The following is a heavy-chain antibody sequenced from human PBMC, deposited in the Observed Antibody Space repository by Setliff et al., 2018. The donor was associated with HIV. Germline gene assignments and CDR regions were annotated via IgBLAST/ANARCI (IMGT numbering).Heavy chain of an antibody. D-gene: IGHD6-13*01. CDR3: ARHAAAAPFRY. J-gene: IGHJ4*02. Sequence: PSETLSLTCTVSTGSVSSNYYYWGWIRQPPGKGLQWIGNVYYSGSTYYTPSFRGRVTISVDSSKNQFSLKLTSVTAADTAVYFCARHAAAAPFRYWGQGTLVTVS. CDR2: VYYSGST. V-gene: IGHV4-39*01. CDR1: TGSVSSNYYY.